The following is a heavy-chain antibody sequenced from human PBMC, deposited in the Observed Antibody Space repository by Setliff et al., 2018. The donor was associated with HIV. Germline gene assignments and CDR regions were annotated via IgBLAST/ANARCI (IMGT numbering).Heavy chain of an antibody. CDR2: MNPNSGGA. J-gene: IGHJ6*03. D-gene: IGHD3-10*01. CDR1: TFSAYY. Sequence: TFSAYYIHWVRQAPGQGLEWMGWMNPNSGGANSARMFQGKINMTRDSSINTAYLELSNLTYDDSAIYYCARKRRDYYGSGSYFGFYFYYHMDVWGQGTTVTVS. V-gene: IGHV1-2*02. CDR3: ARKRRDYYGSGSYFGFYFYYHMDV.